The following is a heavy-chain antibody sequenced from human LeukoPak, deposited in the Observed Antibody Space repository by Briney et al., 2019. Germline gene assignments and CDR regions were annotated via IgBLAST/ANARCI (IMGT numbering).Heavy chain of an antibody. J-gene: IGHJ4*02. V-gene: IGHV4-39*01. CDR1: GGSVSSSRYY. D-gene: IGHD2-2*01. CDR2: SHYRRSP. CDR3: ARRREYQTFDS. Sequence: SETLSLTCTVPGGSVSSSRYYWGWFRQPPGMSLGWIGTSHYRRSPYYNPSLKSRVTISADTAKNKFSLTLRSVTAADTAVYYCARRREYQTFDSWGQGTLVTVSP.